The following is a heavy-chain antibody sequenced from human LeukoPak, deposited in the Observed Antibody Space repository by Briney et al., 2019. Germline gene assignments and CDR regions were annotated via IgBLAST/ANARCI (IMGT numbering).Heavy chain of an antibody. D-gene: IGHD1-26*01. CDR2: IYYSGSN. CDR3: ARVPVYSGTYFDY. V-gene: IGHV4-30-4*01. Sequence: SETLSLTCTVSGGSISSGDYYWSWLRQPPGKGLEWTGYIYYSGSNYFNPSLKSRVTISVETSKNQFSLKLSSVTAADTAVYYCARVPVYSGTYFDYWGQGTLVTVSS. CDR1: GGSISSGDYY. J-gene: IGHJ4*02.